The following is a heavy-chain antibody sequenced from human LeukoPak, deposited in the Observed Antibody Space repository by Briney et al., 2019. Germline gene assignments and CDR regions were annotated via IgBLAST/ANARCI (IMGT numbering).Heavy chain of an antibody. Sequence: PGGSLRLSCTASGIGITFGSHWMSWVRQAPGKGLEWVADIKQDGIEKYSVDSVKGRFTISRDNAKNSLYLQMDSLRAEDTAVYYCAKDSSRGHYFDSWGQGTLVTVSS. CDR2: IKQDGIEK. CDR3: AKDSSRGHYFDS. V-gene: IGHV3-7*01. CDR1: GIGITFGSHW. J-gene: IGHJ4*02. D-gene: IGHD3-16*01.